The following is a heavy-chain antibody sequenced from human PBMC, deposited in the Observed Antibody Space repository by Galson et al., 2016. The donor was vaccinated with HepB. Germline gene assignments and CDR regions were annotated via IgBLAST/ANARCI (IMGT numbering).Heavy chain of an antibody. CDR1: GYTFTIYG. CDR2: ISAYNGNT. J-gene: IGHJ6*02. V-gene: IGHV1-18*01. Sequence: SVKVSCKASGYTFTIYGITWVRQAPGQGLEWIGRISAYNGNTNYALKLQGRVTMTTDTSTSTVYMELRSLRSDDTAVYYCARDVNGPPMGNYYYYGMDVLGQGTTVTFSS. D-gene: IGHD2-8*01. CDR3: ARDVNGPPMGNYYYYGMDV.